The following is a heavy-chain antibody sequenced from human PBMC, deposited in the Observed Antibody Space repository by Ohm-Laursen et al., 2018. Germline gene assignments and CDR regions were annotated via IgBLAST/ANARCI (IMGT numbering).Heavy chain of an antibody. D-gene: IGHD5-12*01. J-gene: IGHJ4*02. V-gene: IGHV3-23*01. Sequence: SLRLSCTASGFTFSSYAMSWVRQAPGKGLEWVSAISGSGGSTYYADSVKGRFTISRDNSKNTLYLQMNSLRGEDTAVYYCARYRDYSGYDYWGQGTLVTVSS. CDR2: ISGSGGST. CDR1: GFTFSSYA. CDR3: ARYRDYSGYDY.